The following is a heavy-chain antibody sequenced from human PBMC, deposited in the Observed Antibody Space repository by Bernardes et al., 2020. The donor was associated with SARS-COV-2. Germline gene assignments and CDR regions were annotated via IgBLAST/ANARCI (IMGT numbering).Heavy chain of an antibody. CDR1: GGSISSGDYY. D-gene: IGHD3-9*01. CDR2: IYYSGST. CDR3: ARGSNLRYFDWLHYYGMDV. J-gene: IGHJ6*02. Sequence: SETLSLTCTVSGGSISSGDYYWSWIRQPPGKGLEWIGYIYYSGSTYYNPSLKSRVTISVDTSKNQFSLKLSSVTAADTAVYYCARGSNLRYFDWLHYYGMDVWGQGTTVTVSS. V-gene: IGHV4-30-4*01.